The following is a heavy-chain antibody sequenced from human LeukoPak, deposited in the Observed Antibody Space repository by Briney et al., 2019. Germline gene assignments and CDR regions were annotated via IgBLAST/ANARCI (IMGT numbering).Heavy chain of an antibody. D-gene: IGHD3-10*01. CDR3: AVVRGGGSYDY. CDR2: ISSNGGST. CDR1: GFTFSSYA. Sequence: GGSLRLSCSASGFTFSSYAMHWVCQAPGKGLEYVSAISSNGGSTYYADSVKGRFTISRDNAKNTPYLQISSLRAEDTVVYYCAVVRGGGSYDYWGQGTLVTVSS. J-gene: IGHJ4*02. V-gene: IGHV3-64D*06.